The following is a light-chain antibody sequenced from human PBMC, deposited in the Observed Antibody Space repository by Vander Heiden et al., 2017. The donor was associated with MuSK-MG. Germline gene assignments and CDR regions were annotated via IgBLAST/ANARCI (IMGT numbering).Light chain of an antibody. Sequence: DIQMTQSPSSLSASVGDRVTITCRASQSISNFLNWYQQRPGKAPNLLIYAASSLQSGVPSRFGGSRSGTDFTLTISSLQPEDFGTYYCQQSDSTPYTIGQGTKLEIK. CDR1: QSISNF. CDR3: QQSDSTPYT. CDR2: AAS. J-gene: IGKJ2*01. V-gene: IGKV1-39*01.